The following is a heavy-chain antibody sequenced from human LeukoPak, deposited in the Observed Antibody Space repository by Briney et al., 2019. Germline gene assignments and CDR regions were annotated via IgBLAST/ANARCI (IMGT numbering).Heavy chain of an antibody. J-gene: IGHJ4*02. V-gene: IGHV3-7*01. D-gene: IGHD5-24*01. CDR1: GFTFSNYW. CDR2: IKQDGSGK. CDR3: ARIGSRDGYTVDY. Sequence: GGSLRLSCAASGFTFSNYWMSWVRQAPGKGLEWVATIKQDGSGKYYMDSVKGRFTISRDSAKNSLYLQMNSLRVEDTAVYYCARIGSRDGYTVDYWGQGTLVTVSS.